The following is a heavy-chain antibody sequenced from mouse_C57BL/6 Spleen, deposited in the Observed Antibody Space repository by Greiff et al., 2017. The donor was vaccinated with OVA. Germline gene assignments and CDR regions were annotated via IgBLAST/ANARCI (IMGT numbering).Heavy chain of an antibody. J-gene: IGHJ2*01. CDR3: ARSMDYGSSYDFDY. CDR1: GYTFTSYW. V-gene: IGHV1-64*01. CDR2: IHPNSGST. D-gene: IGHD1-1*01. Sequence: VQLQQPGAELVKPGASVKLSCKASGYTFTSYWMHWVKQRPGQGLEWIGMIHPNSGSTNYNEKFKSKAPLTVDKSSSTAYMQLSSLTSEDSAVYYCARSMDYGSSYDFDYWGQGTTLTVSS.